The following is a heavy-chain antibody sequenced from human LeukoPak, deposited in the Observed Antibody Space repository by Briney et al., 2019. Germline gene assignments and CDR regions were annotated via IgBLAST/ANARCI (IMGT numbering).Heavy chain of an antibody. D-gene: IGHD6-13*01. V-gene: IGHV3-30*03. CDR2: ISYDGSDK. CDR3: ARHRIAAAVAFYFDS. J-gene: IGHJ4*02. CDR1: GFTFSGFW. Sequence: GGSLRLSCAVSGFTFSGFWMSWSRQAPGKGLEWVAVISYDGSDKYYADSVQGRFTISRENSENTLNLQMNSLRTEDTAVYYCARHRIAAAVAFYFDSWGQGALVAVSS.